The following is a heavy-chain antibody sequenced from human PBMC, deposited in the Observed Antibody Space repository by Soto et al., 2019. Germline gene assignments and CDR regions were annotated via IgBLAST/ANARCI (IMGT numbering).Heavy chain of an antibody. D-gene: IGHD5-12*01. CDR3: ARDRGYSGYAIDY. CDR2: ISSGGTTI. CDR1: GFTFSDYY. V-gene: IGHV3-11*01. Sequence: GGSLRLSXAASGFTFSDYYMSWIRQAPGKGLEWVSYISSGGTTIKYADSVKGRFTISRDNAKNSLYLQMNSVRAEDTAVYYCARDRGYSGYAIDYWGQGALVTVSS. J-gene: IGHJ4*02.